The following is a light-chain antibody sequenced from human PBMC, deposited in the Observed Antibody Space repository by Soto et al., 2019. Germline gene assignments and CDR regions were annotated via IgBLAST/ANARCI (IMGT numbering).Light chain of an antibody. Sequence: DIQLTQSPSFLSASVGDRVTITCRASQGISSYLAWYQQKPGKAPKLLIYAASTLQSGVPSRFSGSGSGTEFTLPLSSLQPEDFATYYCQQLNSYPRTFGQGTKVEIK. V-gene: IGKV1-9*01. CDR2: AAS. J-gene: IGKJ1*01. CDR3: QQLNSYPRT. CDR1: QGISSY.